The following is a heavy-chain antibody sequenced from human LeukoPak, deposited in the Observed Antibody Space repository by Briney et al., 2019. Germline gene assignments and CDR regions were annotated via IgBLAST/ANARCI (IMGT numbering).Heavy chain of an antibody. V-gene: IGHV4-39*07. J-gene: IGHJ6*03. CDR2: IYYSGGT. Sequence: SETLSLTCTVSGGSISSNGYYWAWFRQPPWKGLEWIGSIYYSGGTYYNHSLKSRVTISVDTSKNQFSLKLSSVTAADTAVYYCASCPMYYHGPKRVDDYYYYMDVWGKGTTVTISS. D-gene: IGHD3-10*01. CDR1: GGSISSNGYY. CDR3: ASCPMYYHGPKRVDDYYYYMDV.